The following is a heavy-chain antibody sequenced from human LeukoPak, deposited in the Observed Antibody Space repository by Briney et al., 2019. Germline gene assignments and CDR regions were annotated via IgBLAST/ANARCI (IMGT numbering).Heavy chain of an antibody. D-gene: IGHD5-24*01. J-gene: IGHJ3*02. Sequence: AGGSLRLSCAAPGFTFSSYWMSWVRQAPGKGLEWVANIKQDGSEKYYVDSVKGRFTISRDNAKSSLYLQMNSLRAEDTAVYYCARAETQIHAFDIWGRGTMVTVSS. V-gene: IGHV3-7*02. CDR2: IKQDGSEK. CDR1: GFTFSSYW. CDR3: ARAETQIHAFDI.